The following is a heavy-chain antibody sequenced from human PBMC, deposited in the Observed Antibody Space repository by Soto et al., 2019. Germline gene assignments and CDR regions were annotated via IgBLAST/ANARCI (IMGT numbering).Heavy chain of an antibody. CDR2: IIPILNSP. D-gene: IGHD2-2*01. Sequence: QVPLVQSGAEVKNPGSAVKVSCKASGGTFGSYAITWVRRAPGQGLEWVGGIIPILNSPAYAQKFRARVVITADEITNTAYMELNSLRIDDTAVYYCAREAPYCTSATCPKFYDMDVWGQGTTVTVAS. CDR1: GGTFGSYA. CDR3: AREAPYCTSATCPKFYDMDV. V-gene: IGHV1-69*01. J-gene: IGHJ6*02.